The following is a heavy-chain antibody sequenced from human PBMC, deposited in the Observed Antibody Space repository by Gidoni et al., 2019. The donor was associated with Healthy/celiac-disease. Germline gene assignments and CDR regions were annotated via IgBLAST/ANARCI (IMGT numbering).Heavy chain of an antibody. V-gene: IGHV4-4*02. CDR1: GGSISSSNW. CDR2: IYISGST. CDR3: ATLGSYYASPPFDY. D-gene: IGHD1-26*01. Sequence: QVQLPESGPGLVTPSGTPSLTCAVSGGSISSSNWRSWVRQPPGKGLEWIGEIYISGSTNYNPSLKSRVTISVDKSKNQFSLKLSSVTAADTAVYYCATLGSYYASPPFDYWGQGTLVTVSS. J-gene: IGHJ4*02.